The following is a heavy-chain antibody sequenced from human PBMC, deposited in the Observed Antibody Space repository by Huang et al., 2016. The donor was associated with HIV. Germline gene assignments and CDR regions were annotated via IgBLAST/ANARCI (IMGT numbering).Heavy chain of an antibody. CDR1: GASFSDYF. Sequence: QVRLEQWGPNLLKPSDTLSLKCAVYGASFSDYFWTWRRQSPVKGLEWVGEVNQRGSVTHNPSLRSRVSMSVDPSKNQIYLNLTSVSAADSAVYFCARPKMTAIPSDSSWSFFDFWGRGTPVTVSS. CDR2: VNQRGSV. V-gene: IGHV4-34*01. CDR3: ARPKMTAIPSDSSWSFFDF. J-gene: IGHJ4*02. D-gene: IGHD3-3*01.